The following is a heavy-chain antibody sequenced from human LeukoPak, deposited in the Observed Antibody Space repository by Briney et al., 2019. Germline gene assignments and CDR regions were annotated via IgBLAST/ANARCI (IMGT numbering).Heavy chain of an antibody. D-gene: IGHD3-22*01. CDR1: GFTFSSYG. CDR3: AKVYDSSGYYHSHFDY. Sequence: GPLRLSCAASGFTFSSYGMSWVRQAPGKGLEWVSAISGSGGSTYYADSVKGRFTISRDNSKNTLYLQMNSLRAEDTAVYYCAKVYDSSGYYHSHFDYWGQGALVTVSS. CDR2: ISGSGGST. V-gene: IGHV3-23*01. J-gene: IGHJ4*02.